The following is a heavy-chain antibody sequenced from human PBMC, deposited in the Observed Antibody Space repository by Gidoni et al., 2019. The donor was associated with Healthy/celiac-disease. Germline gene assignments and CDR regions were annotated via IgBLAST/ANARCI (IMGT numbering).Heavy chain of an antibody. Sequence: FSSYAMSWVRQAPGKGLEWVSAISGSGFSTYYADSVMGRFTISRDNSKNTLYLQMNGLRAEDTAVYYCAKGTGSGYSYVMFDYWGQGTLVTVSS. V-gene: IGHV3-23*01. CDR3: AKGTGSGYSYVMFDY. D-gene: IGHD5-18*01. CDR2: ISGSGFST. J-gene: IGHJ4*02. CDR1: FSSYA.